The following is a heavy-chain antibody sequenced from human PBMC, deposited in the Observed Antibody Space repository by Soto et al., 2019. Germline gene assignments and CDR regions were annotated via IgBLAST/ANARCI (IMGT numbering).Heavy chain of an antibody. V-gene: IGHV1-2*04. Sequence: ASVKVSCKASGYTFTGYYMHWVRQAPGQGLEWMGWINPNSGGTNYAQKFQGWVTMTRDTSISTAYMELRRLRSDDTAVYYCARELGRRTTGYCSSTSCYTVLAFDSWGKGTMVTVSS. J-gene: IGHJ3*02. CDR1: GYTFTGYY. CDR3: ARELGRRTTGYCSSTSCYTVLAFDS. D-gene: IGHD2-2*02. CDR2: INPNSGGT.